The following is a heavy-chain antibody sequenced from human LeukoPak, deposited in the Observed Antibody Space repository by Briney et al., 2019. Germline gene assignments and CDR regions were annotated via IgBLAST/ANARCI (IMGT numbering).Heavy chain of an antibody. CDR3: ARTTVATPYDY. J-gene: IGHJ4*02. D-gene: IGHD4-17*01. CDR2: IYYSGST. V-gene: IGHV4-39*01. CDR1: GGSISSSSYY. Sequence: SETLSLTCTVSGGSISSSSYYWGWIRQPPGKGLEWIGSIYYSGSTYYNPSLKSRVTISVDTSKNQFSLKLSSVTAADTAVYYCARTTVATPYDYWGQGTLVTVSS.